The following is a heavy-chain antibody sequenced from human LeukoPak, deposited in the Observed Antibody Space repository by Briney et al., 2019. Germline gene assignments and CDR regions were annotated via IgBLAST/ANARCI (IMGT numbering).Heavy chain of an antibody. V-gene: IGHV3-23*01. CDR2: ISRSGGST. CDR3: ARHLLWFGELSGGFDY. J-gene: IGHJ4*02. CDR1: RFTYSSYG. Sequence: PGGTLRLSCAATRFTYSSYGMSWLGQAPGKGLEGVAGISRSGGSTYYADSVKGRFTISRDHSRNTLYLQMNSIRSADTAVYYCARHLLWFGELSGGFDYWGQGTLVTVSS. D-gene: IGHD3-10*01.